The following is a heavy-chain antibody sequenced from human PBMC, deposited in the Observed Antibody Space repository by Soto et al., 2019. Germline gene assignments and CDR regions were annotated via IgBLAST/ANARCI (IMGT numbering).Heavy chain of an antibody. CDR2: IYSGGST. CDR1: GFTVSSNY. V-gene: IGHV3-66*01. CDR3: ARAKNYYDSSGYYYWYFDL. D-gene: IGHD3-22*01. Sequence: GGSLRLSCAVSGFTVSSNYMSWVRQAPGKGLEWVSVIYSGGSTYYADSVKGKFTISRDNSKNTLYLQMNILRAEDTAVYYCARAKNYYDSSGYYYWYFDLWGRGTLVTVSS. J-gene: IGHJ2*01.